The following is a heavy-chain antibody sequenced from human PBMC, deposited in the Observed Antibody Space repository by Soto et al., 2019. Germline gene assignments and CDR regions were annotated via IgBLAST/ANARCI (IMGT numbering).Heavy chain of an antibody. CDR2: ISYDGSNK. J-gene: IGHJ4*02. CDR1: GFPFSSYG. V-gene: IGHV3-30*18. Sequence: QFGGSLRLSCAASGFPFSSYGMHWVRQAPGKGLEWVAVISYDGSNKYYADSVKGRFTISRDNSKNTLYLQMNSLRAEDTAVSYGAKGAYDILTGYHDNSFDYWGQGTLVTGFS. CDR3: AKGAYDILTGYHDNSFDY. D-gene: IGHD3-9*01.